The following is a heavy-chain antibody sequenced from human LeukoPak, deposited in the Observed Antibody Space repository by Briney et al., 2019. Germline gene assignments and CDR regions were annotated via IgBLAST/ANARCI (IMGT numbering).Heavy chain of an antibody. D-gene: IGHD4-17*01. Sequence: GGSLRLSCAASGFTFSSYAMSWARQAPGKGLEWVSSISSSSSYIYYADSVKGRFTISRDNAKNSLYLQMNSLRAEDTAVYYCARERMTTVNSGYYYYGMDVWGQGTTVTVSS. CDR1: GFTFSSYA. CDR3: ARERMTTVNSGYYYYGMDV. J-gene: IGHJ6*02. CDR2: ISSSSSYI. V-gene: IGHV3-21*01.